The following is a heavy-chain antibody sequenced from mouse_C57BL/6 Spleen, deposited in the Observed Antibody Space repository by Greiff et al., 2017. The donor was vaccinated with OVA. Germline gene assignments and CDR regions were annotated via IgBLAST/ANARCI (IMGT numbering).Heavy chain of an antibody. CDR1: GYTFTSYW. J-gene: IGHJ2*01. CDR2: IHPNSGST. CDR3: ARWDSSGYGY. V-gene: IGHV1-64*01. Sequence: QVQLQQSGAELVKPGASVKLSCKASGYTFTSYWMHWVKQRPGQGLEWIGMIHPNSGSTNYNEKFKSKATLTVDKSSSTAYMQLSSLTSEDSAVYYCARWDSSGYGYWGQGTTLTVSS. D-gene: IGHD3-2*02.